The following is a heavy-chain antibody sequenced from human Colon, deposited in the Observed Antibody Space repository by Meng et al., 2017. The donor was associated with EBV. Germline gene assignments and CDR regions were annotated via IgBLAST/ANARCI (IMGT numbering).Heavy chain of an antibody. CDR3: ARVRVIPAAVGFDY. J-gene: IGHJ4*02. CDR1: GASISTSDW. V-gene: IGHV4-4*02. D-gene: IGHD2-2*01. CDR2: IYRGGGT. Sequence: QVQSQGAGPGLWEPWGTLSLTCAVSGASISTSDWWSWVRQPPGKGLEWIGEIYRGGGTNYNPSFKSRVTISVDTSNNHFSLKLSYVTAADTAVYYCARVRVIPAAVGFDYWGQGTLVTVSS.